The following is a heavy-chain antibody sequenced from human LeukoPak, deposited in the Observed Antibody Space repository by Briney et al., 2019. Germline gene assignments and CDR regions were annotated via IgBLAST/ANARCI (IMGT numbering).Heavy chain of an antibody. D-gene: IGHD3-10*01. CDR2: INHSGST. CDR1: GGSFSGYY. Sequence: SETLSLTCAVYGGSFSGYYWSWIRQPPGKGLEWIGEINHSGSTNYNPSLKSRVTISVDTSKNQFSLKLSPVTAADTAVYYCARGGNYGSYPWGQGTLVTVSS. CDR3: ARGGNYGSYP. V-gene: IGHV4-34*01. J-gene: IGHJ5*02.